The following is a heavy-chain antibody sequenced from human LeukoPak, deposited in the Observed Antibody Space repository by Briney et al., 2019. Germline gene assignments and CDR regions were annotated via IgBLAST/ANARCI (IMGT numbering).Heavy chain of an antibody. CDR1: GFTFSSYG. Sequence: GGSLRLSCAASGFTFSSYGMHWVRQAPGKGLEWVAVIWYDGSNKYYADSVKGRFTISRDNSKNTLYLQMNSLRAEDTAVYYCAKDSARYFDWLLLDYWGQGTLVTVSS. V-gene: IGHV3-33*06. CDR2: IWYDGSNK. J-gene: IGHJ4*02. CDR3: AKDSARYFDWLLLDY. D-gene: IGHD3-9*01.